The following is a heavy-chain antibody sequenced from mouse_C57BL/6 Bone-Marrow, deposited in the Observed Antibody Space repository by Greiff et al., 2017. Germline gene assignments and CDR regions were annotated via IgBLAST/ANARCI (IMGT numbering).Heavy chain of an antibody. CDR3: ARFTTVVEDY. V-gene: IGHV1-64*01. J-gene: IGHJ2*01. CDR1: GYTFTSYW. Sequence: QVQLKQSGAELVKPGASVKLSCKASGYTFTSYWMHWVKQRPGQGLEWIGMIHPNSGSTNYNEKFKSKATLTVDKSSSTAYMQLSSLTSEDSAVYYCARFTTVVEDYWGQGTTLTVSS. CDR2: IHPNSGST. D-gene: IGHD1-1*01.